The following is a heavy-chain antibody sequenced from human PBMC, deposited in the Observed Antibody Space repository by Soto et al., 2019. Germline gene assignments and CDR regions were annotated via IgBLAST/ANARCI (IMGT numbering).Heavy chain of an antibody. J-gene: IGHJ6*02. CDR1: GGSLTDHY. Sequence: QVQLQESGPGLVKPSETLSLTCNVSGGSLTDHYWTWIRQPPGKGLEWIGCVFSRGGTYYAPSLKIRVTVLLGTATSLFSLGLTALTTAGTAVYYGARMRPTAWHDYYFFGMDLWGQGTTGTVSS. CDR3: ARMRPTAWHDYYFFGMDL. CDR2: VFSRGGT. D-gene: IGHD2-21*02. V-gene: IGHV4-59*11.